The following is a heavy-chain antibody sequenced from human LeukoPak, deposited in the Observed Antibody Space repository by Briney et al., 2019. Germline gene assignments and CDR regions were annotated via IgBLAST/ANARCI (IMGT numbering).Heavy chain of an antibody. J-gene: IGHJ4*02. Sequence: GASVKVSCKGSGYTFSGYYMHWVRQAPGQGLEWMGWINYNSGATNYAQALQGRVTTTRDTSITIFYMELSSLRSDDTAVYYCARALRYDDSSGYYAYWGQGTLVTVSS. CDR1: GYTFSGYY. CDR2: INYNSGAT. D-gene: IGHD3-22*01. CDR3: ARALRYDDSSGYYAY. V-gene: IGHV1-2*02.